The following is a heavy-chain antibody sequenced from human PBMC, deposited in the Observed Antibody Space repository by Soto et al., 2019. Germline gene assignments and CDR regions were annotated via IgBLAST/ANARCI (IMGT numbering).Heavy chain of an antibody. Sequence: PGGSLRLSCAASGFTFSNAWMSWVRQAPGKGLEWVGRIKSKTDGGTTDYAAPVKGRFTISRDDSKNTLYLQMNSLKTEDTAVYYCATIAVAGTPVFYYYYGMDVWGQGTTVTVSS. CDR1: GFTFSNAW. J-gene: IGHJ6*02. V-gene: IGHV3-15*01. CDR3: ATIAVAGTPVFYYYYGMDV. CDR2: IKSKTDGGTT. D-gene: IGHD6-19*01.